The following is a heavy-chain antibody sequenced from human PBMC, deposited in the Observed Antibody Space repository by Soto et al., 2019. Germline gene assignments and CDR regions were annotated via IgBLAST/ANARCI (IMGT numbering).Heavy chain of an antibody. CDR2: IIPILGIA. CDR1: GGTFSSYT. J-gene: IGHJ5*02. D-gene: IGHD3-10*01. Sequence: QVQLVQSGAEVKKPGSSVKVSCKASGGTFSSYTISWVRQAPGQGLEWMGRIIPILGIANYAQKFQGRVTITADKSTSTAYMELSSLRSEDTAVYYCARDISRVRGVISFDPWGQGTLVTVSS. V-gene: IGHV1-69*08. CDR3: ARDISRVRGVISFDP.